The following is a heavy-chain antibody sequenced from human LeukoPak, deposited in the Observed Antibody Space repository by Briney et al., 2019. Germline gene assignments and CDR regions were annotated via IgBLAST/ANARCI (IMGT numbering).Heavy chain of an antibody. D-gene: IGHD3-22*01. CDR3: ARHGLIDLYHGMDV. V-gene: IGHV4-59*08. J-gene: IGHJ6*02. Sequence: SETLSLTCAVSGGSISSYYWSWIRQPPGKGLEWIGYIYYSGSTNYNPSLKSRVTISVDTSKNQFSLKLSSVTAADTAVYYCARHGLIDLYHGMDVWGQGTTVTVSS. CDR1: GGSISSYY. CDR2: IYYSGST.